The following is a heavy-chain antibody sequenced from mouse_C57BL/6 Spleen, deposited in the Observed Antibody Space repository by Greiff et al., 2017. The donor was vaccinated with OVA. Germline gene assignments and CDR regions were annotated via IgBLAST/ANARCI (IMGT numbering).Heavy chain of an antibody. CDR1: GYAFSSSW. Sequence: VKLMESGPELVKPGASVKISCKASGYAFSSSWMNWVKQRPGKGLEWIGRIYPGDGDTNYNGKFKGKATLTADKSSSTAYMQLSSLTSEDAAVYFCAGFTTVVATFDYWGQGTTLTVSS. V-gene: IGHV1-82*01. CDR3: AGFTTVVATFDY. CDR2: IYPGDGDT. J-gene: IGHJ2*01. D-gene: IGHD1-1*01.